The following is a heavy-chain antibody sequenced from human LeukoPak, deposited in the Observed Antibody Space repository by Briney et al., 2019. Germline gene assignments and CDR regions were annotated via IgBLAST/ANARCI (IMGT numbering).Heavy chain of an antibody. CDR3: ARAPVAGSVIDY. Sequence: GGSLRLSCAASGFTFSTYAMHWVRQAPGKGLEWVAVISHDGSNKYYADSVKGRFTISRDNSKNTLYLQMNSLRAEDTAVYYCARAPVAGSVIDYWGQGTLVTVSS. CDR2: ISHDGSNK. D-gene: IGHD6-19*01. J-gene: IGHJ4*02. CDR1: GFTFSTYA. V-gene: IGHV3-30-3*01.